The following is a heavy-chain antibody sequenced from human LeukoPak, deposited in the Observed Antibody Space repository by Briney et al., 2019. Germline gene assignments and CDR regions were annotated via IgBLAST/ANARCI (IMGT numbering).Heavy chain of an antibody. Sequence: SETLSLTCAVYGGSFSGYYWSWIRQPPGKGLEWIGEINHSGSTNYNPSLKSRVTISVDTSKNQFSLKLSSVTAADTAVYYCARHHQNVGFPYYFDYWGQGTLVTVSS. J-gene: IGHJ4*02. D-gene: IGHD3-10*01. V-gene: IGHV4-34*01. CDR3: ARHHQNVGFPYYFDY. CDR2: INHSGST. CDR1: GGSFSGYY.